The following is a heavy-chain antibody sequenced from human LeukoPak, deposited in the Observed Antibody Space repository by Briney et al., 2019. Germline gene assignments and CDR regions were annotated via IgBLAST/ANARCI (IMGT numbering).Heavy chain of an antibody. J-gene: IGHJ5*02. CDR2: IYHSGST. CDR3: ARGYSSSWYYNWFDP. D-gene: IGHD6-13*01. CDR1: GYSISSGYY. Sequence: PSETLSLTCTVSGYSISSGYYWGWIRQPPGKGLEWIGNIYHSGSTYYNPSLKSRVTISVDTSKNQFSLKLSSVTAADTAVYHCARGYSSSWYYNWFDPWGQGTLVTVSS. V-gene: IGHV4-38-2*02.